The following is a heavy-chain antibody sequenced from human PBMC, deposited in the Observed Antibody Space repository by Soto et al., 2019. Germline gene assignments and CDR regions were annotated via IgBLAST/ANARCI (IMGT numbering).Heavy chain of an antibody. CDR3: TKGRVDVLRIKRGYGMDV. CDR2: ISGSGGST. D-gene: IGHD3-3*01. J-gene: IGHJ6*02. CDR1: GFTFNSYA. Sequence: EVQLLESGGGLVQPGGSLRLSCAASGFTFNSYAMSWVRQAPGKGLEWVSAISGSGGSTYYADSVKDRFTISRDISKNALYLQMNSLRAEDTAVSYCTKGRVDVLRIKRGYGMDVWGQGTTVTVSS. V-gene: IGHV3-23*01.